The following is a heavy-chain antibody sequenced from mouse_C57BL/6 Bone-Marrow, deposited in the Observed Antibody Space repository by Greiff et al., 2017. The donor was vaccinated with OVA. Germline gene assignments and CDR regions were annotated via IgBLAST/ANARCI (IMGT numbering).Heavy chain of an antibody. CDR2: IRNKPNGSTT. D-gene: IGHD1-1*01. CDR3: ARYKGRVAVDYFDY. Sequence: EVMLVESGGGLVQPGDSLSLSCAASGFTFTNYYMSWVRQPPGKALEWLAFIRNKPNGSTTEYSASVKGRFTISRDNSQGILYLQMNALRAEDSATYYCARYKGRVAVDYFDYWGQGTALTVSS. V-gene: IGHV7-3*01. CDR1: GFTFTNYY. J-gene: IGHJ2*01.